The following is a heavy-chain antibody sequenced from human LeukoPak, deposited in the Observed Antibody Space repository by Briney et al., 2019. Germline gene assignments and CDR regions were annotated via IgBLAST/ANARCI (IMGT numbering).Heavy chain of an antibody. CDR3: ARDSSEGVRFLEWLAIDGMDV. V-gene: IGHV1-2*06. Sequence: ASVKVSCKTSGYTFTGHYMHWVRQAPGQGLEWMGRINPNSGGTGYAQKFQGRVTMTRDTSISTAYMELNGLRSDDTAVYYCARDSSEGVRFLEWLAIDGMDVWGQGTTVTVSS. J-gene: IGHJ6*02. CDR2: INPNSGGT. D-gene: IGHD3-3*01. CDR1: GYTFTGHY.